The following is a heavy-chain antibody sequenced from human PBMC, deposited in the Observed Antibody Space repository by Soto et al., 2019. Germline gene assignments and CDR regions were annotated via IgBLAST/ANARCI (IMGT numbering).Heavy chain of an antibody. CDR1: GGSINNSSFY. D-gene: IGHD3-10*01. J-gene: IGHJ4*02. CDR2: IYYSGSA. V-gene: IGHV4-39*01. Sequence: QLQLQESGPGLVKPSETLSLTCTVSGGSINNSSFYWGWVRQPPGKRLEWIGSIYYSGSAYYNPSLKSRLTISVATPKNQFSLNLSSVTAADTAVYFCARRPLVRGIIPYYFDSWGQGTLVTVSS. CDR3: ARRPLVRGIIPYYFDS.